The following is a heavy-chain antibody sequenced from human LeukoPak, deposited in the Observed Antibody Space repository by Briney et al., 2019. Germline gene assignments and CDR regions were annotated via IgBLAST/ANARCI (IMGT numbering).Heavy chain of an antibody. CDR2: IRSKANSYAT. Sequence: GGSLRLSCAASGFTFSGSAMHWVRQASGKGLEWVGRIRSKANSYATAYAASVKGRFTISRDDSKNTAYLQMNSLKTEDTAGYYCTSLRHGSELQDYWGQGTLVTVSS. CDR1: GFTFSGSA. V-gene: IGHV3-73*01. D-gene: IGHD1-26*01. J-gene: IGHJ4*02. CDR3: TSLRHGSELQDY.